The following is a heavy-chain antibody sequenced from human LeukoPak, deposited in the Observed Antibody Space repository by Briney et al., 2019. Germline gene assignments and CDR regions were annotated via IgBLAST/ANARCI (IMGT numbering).Heavy chain of an antibody. V-gene: IGHV4-34*01. D-gene: IGHD6-19*01. CDR1: GGSFCGYY. J-gene: IGHJ4*02. CDR2: INHSGST. CDR3: ARQRFLQGGWYD. Sequence: PSETLSLTCAVYGGSFCGYYWSWIRQPPGKGLEWIGEINHSGSTNYNPSLKSRVTISVDTSKNQFSLKLSSVTAADTAVYYCARQRFLQGGWYDWGQGTLVTVSS.